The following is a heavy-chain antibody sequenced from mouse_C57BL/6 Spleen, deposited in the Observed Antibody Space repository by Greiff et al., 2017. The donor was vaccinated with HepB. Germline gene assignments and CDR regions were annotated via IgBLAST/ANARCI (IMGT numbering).Heavy chain of an antibody. Sequence: QVQLQQPGAELVKPGASVKMSCKASGYTFTSYWITWVKQRPGQGLEWIGDIYPGSGSTNYNEKFKSKATLTVDTSSSTAYMQLSSLTSEDSAVYYCARGPLYYGSSPGYFDVWGTGTTVTVSS. CDR3: ARGPLYYGSSPGYFDV. CDR2: IYPGSGST. D-gene: IGHD1-1*01. V-gene: IGHV1-55*01. J-gene: IGHJ1*03. CDR1: GYTFTSYW.